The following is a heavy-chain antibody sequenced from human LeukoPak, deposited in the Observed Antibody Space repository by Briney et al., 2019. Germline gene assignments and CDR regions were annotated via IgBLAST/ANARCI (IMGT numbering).Heavy chain of an antibody. Sequence: SETLSLTCTVSGGSISSYYWSWIRQPPGKGLEWIGYIYYSGSTNYNPSLKSRVTISVDTSKNQFSLKPSSVTAADTAVYYCASLGTSTYNWFDPWGQGTLVTVSS. J-gene: IGHJ5*02. CDR2: IYYSGST. D-gene: IGHD3-16*01. CDR1: GGSISSYY. CDR3: ASLGTSTYNWFDP. V-gene: IGHV4-59*01.